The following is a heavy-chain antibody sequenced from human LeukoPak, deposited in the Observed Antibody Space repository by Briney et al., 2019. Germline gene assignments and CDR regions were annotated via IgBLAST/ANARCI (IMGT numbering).Heavy chain of an antibody. CDR3: AREELGSSLGFDP. CDR2: ISFDGSNK. J-gene: IGHJ5*02. CDR1: GFTFISYT. Sequence: GGSWRLSCAASGFTFISYTIHWVRQPPGKGLEWVAVISFDGSNKYYADSVKGRFTISRDNSKNTLYLQMNSLRAEDTAVYYCAREELGSSLGFDPWGQGTLVTVSS. V-gene: IGHV3-30-3*01. D-gene: IGHD3-16*01.